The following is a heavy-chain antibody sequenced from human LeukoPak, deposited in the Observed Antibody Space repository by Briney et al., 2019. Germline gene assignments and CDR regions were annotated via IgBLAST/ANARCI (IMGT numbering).Heavy chain of an antibody. CDR3: ARERYFDSSGAHRGHAFDV. CDR2: INPSNGDT. CDR1: GYTFSAYY. Sequence: ASVEVSCKSSGYTFSAYYMQWVRQAPGQGLEWMGWINPSNGDTNSTEKFQGRLTMTRDTSISTAYLELRSLNFDDTAVYYCARERYFDSSGAHRGHAFDVWGQGTTVIVS. J-gene: IGHJ3*01. V-gene: IGHV1-2*02. D-gene: IGHD3-22*01.